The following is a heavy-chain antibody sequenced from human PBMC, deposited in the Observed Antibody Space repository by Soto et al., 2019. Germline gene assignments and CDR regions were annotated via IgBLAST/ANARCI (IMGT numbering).Heavy chain of an antibody. CDR3: ATFPIIMVYATYYFDY. Sequence: SVKVSCKVSGYTLNELSMHWGRQAPVKGLEWMGGFDPEDGETIYAQKFQGRVTMTEDTSTDTAYMELSSLRSEDTAVYYCATFPIIMVYATYYFDYWGQGTLVTVSS. D-gene: IGHD2-8*01. J-gene: IGHJ4*02. CDR1: GYTLNELS. V-gene: IGHV1-24*01. CDR2: FDPEDGET.